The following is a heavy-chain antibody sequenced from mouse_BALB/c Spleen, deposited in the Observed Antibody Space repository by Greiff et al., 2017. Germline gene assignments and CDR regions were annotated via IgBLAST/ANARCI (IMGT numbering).Heavy chain of an antibody. CDR3: AIRDGNYLFAY. CDR1: GFTFSSYT. D-gene: IGHD2-1*01. J-gene: IGHJ3*01. V-gene: IGHV5-9*03. CDR2: ISSGGGNT. Sequence: EVKLVESGGGLVKPGGSLKLSCAASGFTFSSYTMSWVRQTPEKRLEWVATISSGGGNTYYPDSVKGRFTISRDNAKNNLYLQMSSLRSEDTALYYCAIRDGNYLFAYWGQGTLVTVSA.